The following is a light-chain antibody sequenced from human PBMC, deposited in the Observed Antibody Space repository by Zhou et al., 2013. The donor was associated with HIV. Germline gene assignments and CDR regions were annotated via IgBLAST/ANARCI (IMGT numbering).Light chain of an antibody. CDR3: QQYGSSPWT. CDR1: QTVSSH. V-gene: IGKV3-20*01. J-gene: IGKJ1*01. Sequence: EAVLTQSPGTLSLSPGERATLSCRASQTVSSHLAWYQQKPGQAPRLLIYTVSNRATGIPDRFSGSGSGTDFTLTISRLEPEDFAVYYCQQYGSSPWTFGQGTKGGNQT. CDR2: TVS.